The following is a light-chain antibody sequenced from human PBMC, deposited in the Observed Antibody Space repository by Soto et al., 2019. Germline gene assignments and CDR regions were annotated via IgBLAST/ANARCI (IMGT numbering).Light chain of an antibody. CDR1: QSVSSSY. V-gene: IGKV3D-20*01. Sequence: IVLTQSPATLSLSPGETATLSCGASQSVSSSYVAWYQHKPGLAPRLLIHDTSSTAIGIPDRLSGSKSGTNFTLTIRRMEPEDVGMYYCQQYGSSPITFGQGTRLDMK. CDR3: QQYGSSPIT. J-gene: IGKJ5*01. CDR2: DTS.